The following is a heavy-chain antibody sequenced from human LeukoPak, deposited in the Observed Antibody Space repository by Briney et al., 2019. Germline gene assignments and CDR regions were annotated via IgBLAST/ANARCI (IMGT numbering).Heavy chain of an antibody. CDR1: GYTFTGYY. J-gene: IGHJ4*02. CDR2: INGNSGGS. CDR3: VSELGGSYYFHY. V-gene: IGHV1-2*02. Sequence: ASVKVSCKASGYTFTGYYMHWVRQAPGQGLEWMGWINGNSGGSKYAQKFQGRVTMTRDTSITTAYMELSSLTSDDAAVYYCVSELGGSYYFHYWGQGTLVTVSS. D-gene: IGHD7-27*01.